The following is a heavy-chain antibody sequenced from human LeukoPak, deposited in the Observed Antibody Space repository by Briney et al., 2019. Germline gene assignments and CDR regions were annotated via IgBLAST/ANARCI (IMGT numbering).Heavy chain of an antibody. Sequence: SQTLSLTCTVSGGSISSGDYYRTWIRQPPGKGLEWIGYIYYSGTTYYNPSLKSRVTISVDTSKNQFSLKLDSVTAADTAVYYCARRKSGWFDPWGQGTLVTVSS. CDR2: IYYSGTT. CDR3: ARRKSGWFDP. CDR1: GGSISSGDYY. V-gene: IGHV4-30-4*01. J-gene: IGHJ5*02.